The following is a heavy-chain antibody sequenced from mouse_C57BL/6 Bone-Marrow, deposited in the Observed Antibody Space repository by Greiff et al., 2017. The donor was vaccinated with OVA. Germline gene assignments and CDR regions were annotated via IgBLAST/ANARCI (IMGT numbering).Heavy chain of an antibody. J-gene: IGHJ2*01. CDR3: ARPWGNPRFFDY. CDR1: GFTFSDYG. D-gene: IGHD2-1*01. CDR2: ISSGSSTI. V-gene: IGHV5-17*01. Sequence: EVQLVEPGGGLVKPGGSLKLSCAASGFTFSDYGMHWVRQAPEKGLEWVAYISSGSSTIYYADTVKGRFTFSRDNAKNTRFLQMTSLRSEDTAMDYCARPWGNPRFFDYWGQGTTLTVSS.